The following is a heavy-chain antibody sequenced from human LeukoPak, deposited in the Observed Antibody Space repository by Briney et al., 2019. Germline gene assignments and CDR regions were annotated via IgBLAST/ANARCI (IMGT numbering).Heavy chain of an antibody. CDR1: GGSISSYY. CDR3: ARAPRGYSYGYVDY. D-gene: IGHD5-18*01. V-gene: IGHV4-59*01. Sequence: SETLPLTCTVSGGSISSYYWSWIRQPPGKGLEWIGYIYYSGYTNYNPSLKSRVTISVDTSKNQFSLKLSSVTAADTAVYYCARAPRGYSYGYVDYWGQGTLVTVSS. J-gene: IGHJ4*02. CDR2: IYYSGYT.